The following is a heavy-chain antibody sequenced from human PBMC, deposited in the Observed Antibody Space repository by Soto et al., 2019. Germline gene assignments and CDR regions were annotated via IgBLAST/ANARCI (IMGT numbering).Heavy chain of an antibody. J-gene: IGHJ4*02. Sequence: EVQLVESGGGLIQPGGSLRLSCAASGFTFSNYWMHWVRQAPGKGLVWVAHITNDGSHTTYADSVKGRFTISRDNAKNTLYVQMNSLTAEDTAVYYCVRDSWGVFHWGQGTLVTVSS. CDR2: ITNDGSHT. CDR1: GFTFSNYW. CDR3: VRDSWGVFH. V-gene: IGHV3-74*01. D-gene: IGHD3-16*01.